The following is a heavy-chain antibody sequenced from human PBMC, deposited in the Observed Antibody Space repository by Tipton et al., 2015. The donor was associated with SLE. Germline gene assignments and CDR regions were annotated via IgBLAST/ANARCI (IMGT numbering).Heavy chain of an antibody. CDR2: ISSSGSTI. D-gene: IGHD3-16*01. Sequence: GSLRLSCAASGFTFSSYEMNWVRQAPGKGLEWVSYISSSGSTIYYADSVKGRFTISRDNAKNSLYLQMNSLRAEDTAVYYCARGPNAIWGYYFDYWGQGTLVTVSS. CDR3: ARGPNAIWGYYFDY. J-gene: IGHJ4*02. V-gene: IGHV3-48*03. CDR1: GFTFSSYE.